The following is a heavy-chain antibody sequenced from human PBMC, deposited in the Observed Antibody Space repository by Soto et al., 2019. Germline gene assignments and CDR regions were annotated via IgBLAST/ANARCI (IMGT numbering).Heavy chain of an antibody. V-gene: IGHV5-10-1*01. D-gene: IGHD6-19*01. CDR2: IDPSDSYT. CDR1: GYSFTSYW. Sequence: PGESLKISCKGSGYSFTSYWISWVRQMPGKGLEWMGRIDPSDSYTNYSPSFQGHVTISADKSISTAYLQWSSLKASDTAMYYCARLAVSGWSIDYFGMDVWGQGNTVTVS. J-gene: IGHJ6*02. CDR3: ARLAVSGWSIDYFGMDV.